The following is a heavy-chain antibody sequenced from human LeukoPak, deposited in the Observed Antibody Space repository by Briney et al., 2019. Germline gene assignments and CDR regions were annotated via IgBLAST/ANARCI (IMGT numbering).Heavy chain of an antibody. CDR2: IIPIFGTA. J-gene: IGHJ4*02. CDR3: ARVNCSSTSCSYFDY. CDR1: GGTFSSYA. D-gene: IGHD2-2*01. V-gene: IGHV1-69*05. Sequence: SVKVSCKASGGTFSSYAISWVRQAPGQGLEWMGGIIPIFGTANYAQKFQGRVTITTDESTSTAYTELSSLRSEDTAVYYCARVNCSSTSCSYFDYWGQGTLVAVSS.